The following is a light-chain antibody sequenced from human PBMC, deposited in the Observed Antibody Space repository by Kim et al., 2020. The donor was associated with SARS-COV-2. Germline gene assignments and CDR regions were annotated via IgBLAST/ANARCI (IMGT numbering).Light chain of an antibody. V-gene: IGLV2-8*01. Sequence: PVQSFAISCSGTGGDCGSYKYVSWYQQPPGKSPKLIIYEVTKRPSGVPDRFSGSMSGNTASLTVSGLQAEDEADYYCASHGGYDYVFGTGTKVTVL. CDR2: EVT. CDR3: ASHGGYDYV. J-gene: IGLJ1*01. CDR1: GGDCGSYKY.